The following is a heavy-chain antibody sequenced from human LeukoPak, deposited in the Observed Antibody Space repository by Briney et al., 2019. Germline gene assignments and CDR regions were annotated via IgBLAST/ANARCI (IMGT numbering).Heavy chain of an antibody. CDR2: IWYDGSNK. J-gene: IGHJ6*03. D-gene: IGHD1-26*01. V-gene: IGHV3-33*06. CDR1: GFTLSSYG. Sequence: GGSLRLSCAASGFTLSSYGMHWVRQAPGKGLEWVAVIWYDGSNKYYADSVKGRFTISRNNSKNTLYLQMNSLRAEDTAVYYCAKDQVGATNYYYYYMDVWGKGTTVTVSS. CDR3: AKDQVGATNYYYYYMDV.